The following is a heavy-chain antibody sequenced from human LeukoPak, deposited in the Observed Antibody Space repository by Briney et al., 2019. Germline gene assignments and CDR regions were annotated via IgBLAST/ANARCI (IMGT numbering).Heavy chain of an antibody. CDR2: IYYSGST. V-gene: IGHV4-39*07. D-gene: IGHD3-10*01. CDR1: VGSISSSSYY. CDR3: ARMVRGVFSGDY. Sequence: SETLSLTCTVSVGSISSSSYYWGWIRQPPGKGLEWIGSIYYSGSTYYNPSLKSRVTISVDTSKNQFSLKLSSMTAADTAVYYCARMVRGVFSGDYWGQGTLVTVSS. J-gene: IGHJ4*02.